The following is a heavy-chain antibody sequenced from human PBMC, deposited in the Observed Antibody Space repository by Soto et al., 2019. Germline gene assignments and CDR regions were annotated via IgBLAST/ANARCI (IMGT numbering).Heavy chain of an antibody. CDR1: GYSFIDYH. Sequence: ASVKVSCKASGYSFIDYHIHWVRQAPGQGLEWLGRINPKSGGASTAQKFQGWVTMTTDTSISTASMELTRLTSDDTAIYYCARGDSTDCSNGVCSFFYNHDMDVWGQGTTVTVSS. J-gene: IGHJ6*02. CDR2: INPKSGGA. CDR3: ARGDSTDCSNGVCSFFYNHDMDV. D-gene: IGHD2-8*01. V-gene: IGHV1-2*04.